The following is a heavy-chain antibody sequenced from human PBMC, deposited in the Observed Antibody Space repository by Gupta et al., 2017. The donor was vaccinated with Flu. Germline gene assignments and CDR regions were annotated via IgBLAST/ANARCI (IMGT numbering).Heavy chain of an antibody. CDR2: ILPLTGTS. V-gene: IGHV1-69*01. CDR1: CA. D-gene: IGHD5-12*01. Sequence: CAIIWVRHVPGHGLEWMGGILPLTGTSTYSRKFQGRVTISAEDSTSTVYMDLSGLRSEDTAVYYCGGDGSGSYYNGMGVWGQGTTVTVSS. J-gene: IGHJ6*02. CDR3: GGDGSGSYYNGMGV.